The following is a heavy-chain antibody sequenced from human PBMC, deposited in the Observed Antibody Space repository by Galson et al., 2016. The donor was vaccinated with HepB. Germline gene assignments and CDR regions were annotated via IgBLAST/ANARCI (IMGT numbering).Heavy chain of an antibody. J-gene: IGHJ4*02. Sequence: SVKVSCKASGYTFTGYYIHWVRQAPGQGLEWMGWISPNTGATDYAQKFQDRVTMTRDTSITTAYMDLPSLTSDDTAIYFCAIPSPRFDYWGQGTLVTVSS. CDR2: ISPNTGAT. CDR3: AIPSPRFDY. CDR1: GYTFTGYY. V-gene: IGHV1-2*02. D-gene: IGHD2-21*01.